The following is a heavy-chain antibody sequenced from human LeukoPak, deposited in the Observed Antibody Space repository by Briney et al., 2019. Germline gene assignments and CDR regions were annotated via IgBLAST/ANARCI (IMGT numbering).Heavy chain of an antibody. CDR3: ARDSVDFAFDY. Sequence: GGTLRLSCAVSGFTFSSYWMSWVRQAPGRGLEWVANIKQDGSAKYYVDSMKGRFTISRDNAKNSLYLQMNSLRAEDTAVYYCARDSVDFAFDYWGQGTLVTVSS. CDR2: IKQDGSAK. V-gene: IGHV3-7*01. D-gene: IGHD3/OR15-3a*01. J-gene: IGHJ4*02. CDR1: GFTFSSYW.